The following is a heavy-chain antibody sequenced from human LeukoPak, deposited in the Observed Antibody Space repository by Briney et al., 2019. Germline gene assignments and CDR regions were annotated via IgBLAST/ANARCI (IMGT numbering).Heavy chain of an antibody. J-gene: IGHJ4*02. Sequence: GGSLRLSCAASGFTFSSYSMNWVRQAPGKGLEWVSYISSSSSTIYYADSVKGRFTISRDNAKNSLYLQMNSLRAEDTAVYYCARDLTGYQLPNYFDYWGQGTLVTVSS. CDR1: GFTFSSYS. V-gene: IGHV3-48*01. CDR2: ISSSSSTI. CDR3: ARDLTGYQLPNYFDY. D-gene: IGHD2-2*01.